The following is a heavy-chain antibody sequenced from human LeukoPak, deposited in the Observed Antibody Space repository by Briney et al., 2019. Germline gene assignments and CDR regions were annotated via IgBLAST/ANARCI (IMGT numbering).Heavy chain of an antibody. CDR1: GDSISSGGYY. Sequence: PSETLSLTCTVSGDSISSGGYYWNWIRQHPGKGLEWIGYIYYSGSTKYNPSLKSRVTISVDTPKNQLSLKLSSVTAADTAVYYCARYDDSASHFAYWGQGTLVTVSS. CDR3: ARYDDSASHFAY. V-gene: IGHV4-61*08. J-gene: IGHJ4*02. D-gene: IGHD4-17*01. CDR2: IYYSGST.